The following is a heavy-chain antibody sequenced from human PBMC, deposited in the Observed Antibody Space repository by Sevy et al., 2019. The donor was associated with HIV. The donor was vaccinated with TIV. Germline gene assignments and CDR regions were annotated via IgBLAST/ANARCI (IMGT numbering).Heavy chain of an antibody. CDR3: ARYCTRTSPHNWFDP. J-gene: IGHJ5*02. D-gene: IGHD2-2*01. Sequence: SETPSLTCSVSGGSISSGDYYWTWMRQSPGKGLEWIGYIYYSGITYYNPSLKSRVIISIDTVKNQFSLKLSSVTAADTAVYYCARYCTRTSPHNWFDPWGQGTLVTVSS. V-gene: IGHV4-30-4*01. CDR1: GGSISSGDYY. CDR2: IYYSGIT.